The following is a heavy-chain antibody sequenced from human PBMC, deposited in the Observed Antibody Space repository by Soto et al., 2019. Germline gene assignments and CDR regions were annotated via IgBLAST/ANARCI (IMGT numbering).Heavy chain of an antibody. CDR1: GYTFTSYD. CDR2: MNTNSGNT. Sequence: ASVKVSCNASGYTFTSYDINCMRQATGRGLEGMGWMNTNSGNTGYAQKFQGRVTMTRNTSISTAYMELSSLRSEDRAVYYCARRRCDCSGGSCYLSFHAFDICSQRTMIT. CDR3: ARRRCDCSGGSCYLSFHAFDI. J-gene: IGHJ3*02. V-gene: IGHV1-8*01. D-gene: IGHD2-15*01.